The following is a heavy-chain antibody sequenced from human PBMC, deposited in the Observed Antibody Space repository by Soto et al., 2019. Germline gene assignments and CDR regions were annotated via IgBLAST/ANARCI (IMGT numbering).Heavy chain of an antibody. CDR3: ARDIDNRDYYYGLDV. V-gene: IGHV3-48*03. CDR2: ISNSGNTI. J-gene: IGHJ6*02. CDR1: GFVFKNYE. Sequence: GSLRLSCVASGFVFKNYEINWVRHAPGKLLEWISYISNSGNTIYVADSMRGRFTISRDNAKNSLFLQMNSLRADDTAVYYCARDIDNRDYYYGLDVWGQATTVTVSS. D-gene: IGHD1-20*01.